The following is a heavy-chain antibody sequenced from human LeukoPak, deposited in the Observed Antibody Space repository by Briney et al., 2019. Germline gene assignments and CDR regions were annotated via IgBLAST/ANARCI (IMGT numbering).Heavy chain of an antibody. J-gene: IGHJ4*02. D-gene: IGHD1-14*01. CDR3: AGETGAYYFDY. CDR2: INPSGGST. CDR1: GYTFTSYY. Sequence: ASVKVSCKASGYTFTSYYMHWVRQAPGQGLEWMGIINPSGGSTSYAQKFQGRVTMTRDTSTSTVYMELSSLRSEDTAVYYCAGETGAYYFDYWGQGTLVTVSS. V-gene: IGHV1-46*01.